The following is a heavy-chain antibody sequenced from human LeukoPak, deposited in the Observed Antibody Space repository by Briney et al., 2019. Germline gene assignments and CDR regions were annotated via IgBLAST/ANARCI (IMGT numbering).Heavy chain of an antibody. CDR1: GFTFCDYS. Sequence: GGSLTLSCTASGFTFCDYSMSWVRQAPGKGLEWVGFIRSKGYGGTTEYAASVKGKFTSSRDDYKSIAYLQMNSLKTEDTALYYYTRGWGSPEHWGEGTLVTVSS. V-gene: IGHV3-49*04. D-gene: IGHD3-16*01. CDR2: IRSKGYGGTT. CDR3: TRGWGSPEH. J-gene: IGHJ1*01.